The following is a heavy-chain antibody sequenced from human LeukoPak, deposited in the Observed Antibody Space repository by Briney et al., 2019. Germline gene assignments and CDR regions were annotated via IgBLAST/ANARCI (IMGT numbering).Heavy chain of an antibody. Sequence: GASVKVSCKASGYTFTGYYMHWVRQAPGQGLEWMGWINPNSGGTNYAQKFQGRVTMTRDTSISTAYMELSRLRSDDTAVYYCARDFWAAMGQRGGYYYYMDVWGKGTTVTISS. CDR2: INPNSGGT. V-gene: IGHV1-2*02. CDR3: ARDFWAAMGQRGGYYYYMDV. CDR1: GYTFTGYY. D-gene: IGHD5-18*01. J-gene: IGHJ6*03.